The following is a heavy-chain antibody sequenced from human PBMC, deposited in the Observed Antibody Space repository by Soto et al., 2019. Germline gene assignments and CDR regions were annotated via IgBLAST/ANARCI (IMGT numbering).Heavy chain of an antibody. J-gene: IGHJ5*01. D-gene: IGHD1-1*01. CDR3: ATGTSSWFES. CDR1: GGSISRDSYY. Sequence: PSETLSLTCSVSGGSISRDSYYWTWIRQHPGKGLEWIGYIYYTGITHYSPSLRTRVTISVDTSNSQFSLNLNSVTAADTAVYYCATGTSSWFESWGQGTLVTVSS. CDR2: IYYTGIT. V-gene: IGHV4-31*03.